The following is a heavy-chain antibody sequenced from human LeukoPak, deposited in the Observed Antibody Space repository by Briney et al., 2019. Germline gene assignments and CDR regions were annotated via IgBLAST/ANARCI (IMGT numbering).Heavy chain of an antibody. V-gene: IGHV4-59*01. CDR1: GGSISSYY. CDR2: IYYSGST. CDR3: ARDADYGDYISN. D-gene: IGHD4-17*01. Sequence: PPETLSLTCTVSGGSISSYYWSWIRQPPGKGLEWIGYIYYSGSTNYNPSLKSRVTISVDTSKNQFSLKLSSVTAADTAVYYCARDADYGDYISNWGQGTLVTVSS. J-gene: IGHJ4*02.